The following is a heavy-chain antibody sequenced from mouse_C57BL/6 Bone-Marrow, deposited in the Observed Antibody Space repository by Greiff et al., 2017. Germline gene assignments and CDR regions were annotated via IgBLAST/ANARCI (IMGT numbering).Heavy chain of an antibody. CDR2: INPSTGGT. CDR1: GYSFTGYY. J-gene: IGHJ2*01. Sequence: VQLQQSGPELVKPGASVKISCKASGYSFTGYYMNWVKQSPEKSLEWIGEINPSTGGTTYNQKFKAKATLTVDKSSSTAYMQLKSLPSEDSAVYFCGENYYGSIHHFANWG. CDR3: GENYYGSIHHFAN. V-gene: IGHV1-42*01. D-gene: IGHD1-1*01.